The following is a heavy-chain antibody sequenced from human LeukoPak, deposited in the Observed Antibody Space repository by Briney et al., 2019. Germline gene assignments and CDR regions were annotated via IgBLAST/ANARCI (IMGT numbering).Heavy chain of an antibody. Sequence: GGSLRLSCAASGFTFGNSWVHWVRQAPGKGLVWVSLINADGSTITYADSVKGRFTISRDNARNTLSLQMNSLTTEDTAVYYCVVVVEPPDSDGFDVWGQGTMITVSS. V-gene: IGHV3-74*01. J-gene: IGHJ3*01. CDR2: INADGSTI. D-gene: IGHD1-14*01. CDR3: VVVVEPPDSDGFDV. CDR1: GFTFGNSW.